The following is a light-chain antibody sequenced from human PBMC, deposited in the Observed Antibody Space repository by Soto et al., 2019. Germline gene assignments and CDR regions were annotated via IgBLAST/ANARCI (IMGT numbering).Light chain of an antibody. Sequence: DITMTQSPSTLSASIGDRVTITCRASQYMSDWLAWYQQKPGKVPKLLISKASYLESGLPLRFSGSGSGREFTLTISSLQPDDFATYYCQQYSSYPWTFGQGTKVEVK. CDR1: QYMSDW. V-gene: IGKV1-5*03. J-gene: IGKJ1*01. CDR2: KAS. CDR3: QQYSSYPWT.